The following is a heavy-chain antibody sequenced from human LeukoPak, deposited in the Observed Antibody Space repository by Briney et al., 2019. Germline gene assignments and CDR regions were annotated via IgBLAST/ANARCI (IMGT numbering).Heavy chain of an antibody. CDR2: ISAYNGNT. CDR1: GYTFTSYG. J-gene: IGHJ4*02. Sequence: ASVKVSCKASGYTFTSYGISWVRQAPGQGLEWMGWISAYNGNTNYAQKLQGRVTMTTDTSTSTAYMELRSLRSDDTAVYYCAKSVSSTSVTDYWGQGTLVTVSS. V-gene: IGHV1-18*01. CDR3: AKSVSSTSVTDY. D-gene: IGHD2-2*01.